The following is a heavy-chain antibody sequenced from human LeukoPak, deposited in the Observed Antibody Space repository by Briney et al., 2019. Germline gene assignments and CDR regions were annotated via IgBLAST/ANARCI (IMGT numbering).Heavy chain of an antibody. Sequence: GGSLRLSCAASGFIVSNYYMNWVRQAPGKGLECVSVIYNGGATYYADSVKDRFTISRDNSKNTLYLQMNSLRAEDTAVYYCVKGGGNVRRYFEYWGQGTLVTVSS. D-gene: IGHD4-23*01. CDR1: GFIVSNYY. J-gene: IGHJ4*02. CDR3: VKGGGNVRRYFEY. CDR2: IYNGGAT. V-gene: IGHV3-53*01.